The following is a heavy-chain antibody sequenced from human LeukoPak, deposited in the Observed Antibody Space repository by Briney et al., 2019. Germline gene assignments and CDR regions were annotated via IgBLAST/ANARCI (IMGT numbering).Heavy chain of an antibody. CDR3: ARVPRSYYYYYYMDV. CDR1: GGSISGYH. Sequence: SETLSLTCTVSGGSISGYHWSWIRQPPWKGLEWLGYIYYSGSSNYNPSLKSRVTMSADTSKNQFSLKLSSVTAADTAVYYCARVPRSYYYYYYMDVWGKGTTVTVSS. CDR2: IYYSGSS. J-gene: IGHJ6*03. V-gene: IGHV4-59*01.